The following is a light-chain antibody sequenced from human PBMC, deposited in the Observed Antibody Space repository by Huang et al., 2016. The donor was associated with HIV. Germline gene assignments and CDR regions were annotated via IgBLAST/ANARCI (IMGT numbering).Light chain of an antibody. Sequence: EMVMTQSPATLSVSPGERAPLSCRASQSISSNLAWYQQKPGQAPRLLIYGASTRATGIPARFSGSGSGTEFTLTISSLQSEDFAVYYCQQYDNWPPSWTFGRGTKVEIK. V-gene: IGKV3-15*01. CDR1: QSISSN. CDR3: QQYDNWPPSWT. J-gene: IGKJ1*01. CDR2: GAS.